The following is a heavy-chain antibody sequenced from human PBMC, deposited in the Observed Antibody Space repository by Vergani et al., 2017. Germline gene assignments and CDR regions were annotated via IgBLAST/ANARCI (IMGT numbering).Heavy chain of an antibody. V-gene: IGHV2-5*01. CDR2: VYYNDEK. D-gene: IGHD1-26*01. J-gene: IGHJ4*02. CDR1: GFSLSASAPG. CDR3: AHIQCHWSCQNAELDY. Sequence: QITLKESGPTLVKPTQTLTLTCTFSGFSLSASAPGVAWIRQPPGKALEWLGVVYYNDEKRYTPSLKGRLTITKDTSKSQVVLTMTNMDRVDTATYSCAHIQCHWSCQNAELDYWGQGTLVTVSS.